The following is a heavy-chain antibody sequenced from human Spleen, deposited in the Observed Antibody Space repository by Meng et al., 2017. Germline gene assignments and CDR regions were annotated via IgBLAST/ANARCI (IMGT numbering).Heavy chain of an antibody. CDR2: IYYSEI. V-gene: IGHV4-39*01. Sequence: QLHLQESGPGLVKPSETLSLTCTVAGGSISGSTDYWAWIRQAPGKGLEWIGSIYYSEIGYNPSLKSRVTISVDTSNNQFSLRLSSVTAADTAVYYCIRHWRSGYHDDPWGLPWGQGTLVTVSS. J-gene: IGHJ5*02. CDR3: IRHWRSGYHDDPWGLP. CDR1: GGSISGSTDY. D-gene: IGHD3-3*01.